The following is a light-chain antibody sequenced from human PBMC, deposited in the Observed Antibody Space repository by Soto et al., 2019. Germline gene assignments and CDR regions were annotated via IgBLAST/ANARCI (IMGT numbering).Light chain of an antibody. CDR1: STDFVSYNR. J-gene: IGLJ1*01. CDR2: EVS. V-gene: IGLV2-18*01. Sequence: QSALTQPPSVSGSPGQSVTISCTGTSTDFVSYNRVSWYQQPPGTAPKLTIYEVSKRPSGVPDRFSGSTSGNTASLTISGLQAADDADYYCSLYTSENAYAFGTGTKVTVL. CDR3: SLYTSENAYA.